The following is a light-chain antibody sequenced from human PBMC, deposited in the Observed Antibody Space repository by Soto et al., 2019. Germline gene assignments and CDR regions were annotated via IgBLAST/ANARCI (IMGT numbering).Light chain of an antibody. CDR3: KQRDSILIR. CDR2: AAS. Sequence: IRMTQPPSTLSASGGGRVSITCRASQSISIYLHLYQRKTGNAPKMLIDAASSLQSGVTSGCCGSGSGPDFTLTICSLQAEDCATDYCKQRDSILIRFAQVARL. V-gene: IGKV1-39*01. CDR1: QSISIY. J-gene: IGKJ5*01.